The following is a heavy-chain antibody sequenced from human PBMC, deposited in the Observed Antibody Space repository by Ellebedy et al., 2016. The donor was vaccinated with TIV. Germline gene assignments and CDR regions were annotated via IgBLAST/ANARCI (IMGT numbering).Heavy chain of an antibody. D-gene: IGHD3-3*01. CDR2: INHSGST. CDR1: GGSFSGFY. CDR3: ARGRYYDFWSRNWYFDL. V-gene: IGHV4-34*01. Sequence: SETLSLTXAVYGGSFSGFYWSWIRQPPGKGLEWIGEINHSGSTNYNPSLKSRVTISVDTSKNQFSLKLSSVTAADTAVYYCARGRYYDFWSRNWYFDLWGRGTLVTVSS. J-gene: IGHJ2*01.